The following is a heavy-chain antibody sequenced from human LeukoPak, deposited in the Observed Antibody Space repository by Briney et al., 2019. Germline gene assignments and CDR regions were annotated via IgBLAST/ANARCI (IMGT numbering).Heavy chain of an antibody. CDR3: ARDRNYYDSSEDAFDI. V-gene: IGHV7-4-1*02. J-gene: IGHJ3*02. CDR2: INTYTGNP. CDR1: GYTFISYA. Sequence: ASVKVSCKASGYTFISYAMNWVRQAPGQGLEWMGWINTYTGNPTYAPGFTGRFVFSLDTSVTTAYLQISSLKAEDTAVYYCARDRNYYDSSEDAFDIWGQGTMVTVSS. D-gene: IGHD3-22*01.